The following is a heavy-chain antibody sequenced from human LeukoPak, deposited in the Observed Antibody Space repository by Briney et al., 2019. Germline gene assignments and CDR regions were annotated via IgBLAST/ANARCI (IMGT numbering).Heavy chain of an antibody. J-gene: IGHJ4*02. V-gene: IGHV4-59*01. CDR1: GGSISSDY. Sequence: SETLSLTCTVSGGSISSDYWSWIRQPPGKGLEWIGYIYYSGSSNYNPSLKSRVTISVDTSKNQFSLNLSSVTAADTAVYYCARAWSYHEGFDYWGQGTLVTVSS. CDR3: ARAWSYHEGFDY. CDR2: IYYSGSS. D-gene: IGHD1-26*01.